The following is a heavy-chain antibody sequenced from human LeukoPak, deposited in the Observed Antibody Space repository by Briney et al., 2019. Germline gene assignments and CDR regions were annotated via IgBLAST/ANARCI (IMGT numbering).Heavy chain of an antibody. CDR2: FDPEDGET. CDR3: ARVQYSSSSPFDY. V-gene: IGHV1-24*01. Sequence: AASVKVSCKVSGYTLTELSMHWVRQAPGKGLEWMGGFDPEDGETIYAQKFQGRVTMTEDTSTDTAYMELSSLRSDDTAVYYCARVQYSSSSPFDYWGQGTLVTVSS. D-gene: IGHD6-6*01. CDR1: GYTLTELS. J-gene: IGHJ4*02.